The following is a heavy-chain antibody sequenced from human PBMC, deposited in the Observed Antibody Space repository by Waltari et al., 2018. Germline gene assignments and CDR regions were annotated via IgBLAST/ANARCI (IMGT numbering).Heavy chain of an antibody. V-gene: IGHV4-59*11. D-gene: IGHD3-10*01. CDR3: ARASYGSGSSWFDP. J-gene: IGHJ5*02. CDR1: GGSISTHF. Sequence: QVQLQESGPGLVKPSETLSLICSVSGGSISTHFWGWIRQPPGKTLEWIGNIYSSGNTNYNPSLTSRVTISVDMSKNQFSLKLRSVSAADTAVYYCARASYGSGSSWFDPWGQGNLVTVSS. CDR2: IYSSGNT.